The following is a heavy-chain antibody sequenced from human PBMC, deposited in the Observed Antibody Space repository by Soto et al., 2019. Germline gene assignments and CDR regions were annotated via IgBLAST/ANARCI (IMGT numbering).Heavy chain of an antibody. J-gene: IGHJ4*02. CDR3: ARGHDGGNYGY. CDR2: INHSGST. CDR1: GGSFSGYY. D-gene: IGHD4-4*01. Sequence: PSETLSLTCAVYGGSFSGYYWSWIRQPPGKGLEWIGEINHSGSTNYNPSLKSRVTISVDTSKNQFSLKLSSVTAADTAVYYCARGHDGGNYGYWGQGTLVTVSS. V-gene: IGHV4-34*01.